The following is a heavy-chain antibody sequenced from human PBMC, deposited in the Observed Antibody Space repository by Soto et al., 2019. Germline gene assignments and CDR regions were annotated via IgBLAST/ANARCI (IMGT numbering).Heavy chain of an antibody. CDR2: IIPIFGTA. CDR3: AISGRNYYDSSGYYPHDAFDI. V-gene: IGHV1-69*01. J-gene: IGHJ3*02. Sequence: QVQLVQSGAEVKKPGSSVKVSCKASGGTFSSYAISWVRQAPGQGLEWMGGIIPIFGTANYAQKFQGRVTITADESTSTAYMGLSSLRSEDTAVYYCAISGRNYYDSSGYYPHDAFDIWGQGTMVTVSS. CDR1: GGTFSSYA. D-gene: IGHD3-22*01.